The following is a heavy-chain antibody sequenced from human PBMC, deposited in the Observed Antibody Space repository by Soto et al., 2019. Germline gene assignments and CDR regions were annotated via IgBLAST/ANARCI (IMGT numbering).Heavy chain of an antibody. J-gene: IGHJ6*02. CDR1: GYTFTSYG. V-gene: IGHV1-18*01. CDR2: ISAYNGNT. D-gene: IGHD3-10*01. CDR3: AREQNLVRGVIFSVGYSMDV. Sequence: ASVKVSCKASGYTFTSYGISWVRQAPGQGLEWMGWISAYNGNTNYAQKLQGRVTMTTDTSTSTAYMELRSLRSDDTAVYYCAREQNLVRGVIFSVGYSMDVWGQGTTVTVSS.